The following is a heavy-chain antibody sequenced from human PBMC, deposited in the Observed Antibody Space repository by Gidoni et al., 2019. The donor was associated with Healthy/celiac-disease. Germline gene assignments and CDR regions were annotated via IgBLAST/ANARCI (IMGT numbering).Heavy chain of an antibody. V-gene: IGHV4-61*02. CDR3: ARGGWFGELLPGTYNWFDP. Sequence: QVQLQESGPGLVKPSQTLSLTCTVSGGSISSGNFYWTWIRQPAGKGLEWIGRIYISGSTNYNPSLKNRVTISVDTSKNQFSLKLSSVTAADTAVYYCARGGWFGELLPGTYNWFDPWGQGTLVTVSS. D-gene: IGHD3-10*01. CDR1: GGSISSGNFY. CDR2: IYISGST. J-gene: IGHJ5*02.